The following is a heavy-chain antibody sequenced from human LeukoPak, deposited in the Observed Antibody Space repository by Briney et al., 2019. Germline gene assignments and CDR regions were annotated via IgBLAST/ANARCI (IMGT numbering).Heavy chain of an antibody. CDR1: GFTFDDYA. D-gene: IGHD5-24*01. Sequence: GRSLRLSCAASGFTFDDYAMHWVRQAPGKGLEWVSGISWNSGSIGYADSVKGRFTISRDNAKNSLYLQMNSLRAEDTAVYYCARARDGYPIGYFHYWGQGTLVTVSS. V-gene: IGHV3-9*01. J-gene: IGHJ4*02. CDR3: ARARDGYPIGYFHY. CDR2: ISWNSGSI.